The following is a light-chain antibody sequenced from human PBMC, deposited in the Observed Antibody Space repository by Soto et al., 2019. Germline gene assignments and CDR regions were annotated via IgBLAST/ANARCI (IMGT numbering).Light chain of an antibody. CDR3: QQYYSTPLA. J-gene: IGKJ1*01. CDR2: WAS. CDR1: QSVLYSSNNKNY. Sequence: DIVMTQSPDSLAVSLGERATINCKSSQSVLYSSNNKNYLAWYQQKPGQPPKLLIYWASTRESGVPDRFSGSGSGTDFTLTISSLQAKDVAVYYCQQYYSTPLAFGQGTKVEIK. V-gene: IGKV4-1*01.